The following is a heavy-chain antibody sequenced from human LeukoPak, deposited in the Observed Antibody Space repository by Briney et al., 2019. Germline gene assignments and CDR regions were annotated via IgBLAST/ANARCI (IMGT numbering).Heavy chain of an antibody. D-gene: IGHD2-2*01. CDR3: ARVALVVPAFDP. CDR1: GYTFTIYG. J-gene: IGHJ5*02. V-gene: IGHV1-18*01. Sequence: ASVKVSCKTSGYTFTIYGISWVRQAPGQGLEWMGWISAYNGNTNYAQKLQGRVTMTTDTSTSTAYMELRSLRSDDTAVYYCARVALVVPAFDPWGRGTLVTVSS. CDR2: ISAYNGNT.